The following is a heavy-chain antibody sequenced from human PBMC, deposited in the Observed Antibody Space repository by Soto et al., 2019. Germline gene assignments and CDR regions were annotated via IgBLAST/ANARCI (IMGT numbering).Heavy chain of an antibody. CDR3: ARYTTDTYFDV. CDR2: LYWDNTR. CDR1: GFSLYTRGVG. Sequence: QITLKESRPTLVNPTQTLTLTCSFSGFSLYTRGVGVGWVRQPPGKALEWLALLYWDNTRRYSPSLKNSLTIAKGTSENQVVLTMTNMEPEDTGTYYCARYTTDTYFDVWGIGTTVTVSS. V-gene: IGHV2-5*02. J-gene: IGHJ6*04. D-gene: IGHD2-2*02.